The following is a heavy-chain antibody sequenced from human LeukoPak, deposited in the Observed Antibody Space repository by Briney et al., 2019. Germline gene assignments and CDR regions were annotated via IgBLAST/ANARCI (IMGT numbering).Heavy chain of an antibody. Sequence: SETLSLTCSVAGGSISTSDYYWGWTRHTPGEGLEWIASIYYTGSTYYRPSLRRRVSMSVDTSKNQFSLKLSTVTAADTAVYYCARVVYYYDVSGYSFDLWGRGTLVTVSS. D-gene: IGHD3-22*01. CDR2: IYYTGST. J-gene: IGHJ2*01. CDR1: GGSISTSDYY. V-gene: IGHV4-39*01. CDR3: ARVVYYYDVSGYSFDL.